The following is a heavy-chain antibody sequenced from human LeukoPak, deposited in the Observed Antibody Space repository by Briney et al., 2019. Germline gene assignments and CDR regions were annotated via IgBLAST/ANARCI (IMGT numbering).Heavy chain of an antibody. CDR1: GGSFSGYY. V-gene: IGHV4-34*01. D-gene: IGHD6-19*01. J-gene: IGHJ4*02. CDR3: ARGRRIAVAGRYRAGWVDY. CDR2: INHSGST. Sequence: PSETLSLTCAVYGGSFSGYYWSWIRQPPGKGLEWIGEINHSGSTNYNPSLKSRVTISVDTSKNQFSLKLSSVTAADTAVYYCARGRRIAVAGRYRAGWVDYWGQGTLVTVPS.